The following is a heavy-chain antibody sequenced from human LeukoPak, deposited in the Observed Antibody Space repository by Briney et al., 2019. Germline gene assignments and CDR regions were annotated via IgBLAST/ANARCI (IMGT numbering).Heavy chain of an antibody. J-gene: IGHJ4*02. CDR2: MNPNSGNT. D-gene: IGHD6-19*01. V-gene: IGHV1-8*01. Sequence: EASVTVSCKASGYTFTSYDINWVRQATGQGLEWMGWMNPNSGNTGYAQKFQGRVTMTRNTSISTAYMELSSLRSEDTAVYYCATAVAGSDYYFDYWGQGTLVTVSS. CDR1: GYTFTSYD. CDR3: ATAVAGSDYYFDY.